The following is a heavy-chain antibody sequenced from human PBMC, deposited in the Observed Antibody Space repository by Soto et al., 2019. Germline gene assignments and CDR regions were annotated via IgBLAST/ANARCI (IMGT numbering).Heavy chain of an antibody. Sequence: QVQLVQSGAEVKKPGASVKVSCKASGYTFTSYDINWVRQATGQGLEWMGWMNPNSGNTGYAQKFQGRVTMTRNTPISTAYMELSSLRSEDTAVYYCARVTDCSGGSCHAADYYFDYWGQGTLVTVSS. CDR3: ARVTDCSGGSCHAADYYFDY. J-gene: IGHJ4*02. D-gene: IGHD2-15*01. V-gene: IGHV1-8*01. CDR2: MNPNSGNT. CDR1: GYTFTSYD.